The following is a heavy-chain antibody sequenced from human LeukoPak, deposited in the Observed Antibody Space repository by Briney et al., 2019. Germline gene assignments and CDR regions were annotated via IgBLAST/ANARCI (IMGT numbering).Heavy chain of an antibody. CDR1: GGTFSSYA. D-gene: IGHD3-22*01. J-gene: IGHJ6*03. Sequence: SVKVSCKAPGGTFSSYAISWVRQAPGQGLEWMGGIIPIFGTANYAQKFQGRVTITTDESTSTAYMELSSLRSEDTAVYYCARDRYDSSGYYYYYYYMDVWGKGTTVTVSS. CDR2: IIPIFGTA. CDR3: ARDRYDSSGYYYYYYYMDV. V-gene: IGHV1-69*05.